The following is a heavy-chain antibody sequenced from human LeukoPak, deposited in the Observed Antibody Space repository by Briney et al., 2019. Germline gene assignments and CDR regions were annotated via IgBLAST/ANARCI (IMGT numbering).Heavy chain of an antibody. CDR3: ARYSSGWYSGGMDV. D-gene: IGHD6-19*01. V-gene: IGHV1-8*01. Sequence: GASVKVSCKASGYTFTSYDINWVRQATGQGLEWMGWMNPNSGNTGYAQKFQGRATMTRNTSISTAYMELSSLRSEDTAVYYCARYSSGWYSGGMDVWGQGTTVTVSS. J-gene: IGHJ6*02. CDR2: MNPNSGNT. CDR1: GYTFTSYD.